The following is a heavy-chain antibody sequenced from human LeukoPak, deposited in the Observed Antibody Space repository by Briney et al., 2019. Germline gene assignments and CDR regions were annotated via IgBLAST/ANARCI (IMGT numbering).Heavy chain of an antibody. D-gene: IGHD6-19*01. CDR2: IYYSGST. CDR1: GVSISSYY. Sequence: SETLSLTCTVSGVSISSYYWSWIRQPPGKGLEWIGYIYYSGSTNYNPSLKSRVTISVDTSKNQFSLKLSSVTAADTAVYYCARVGSIAVAGDFDYWGQGTLVTVSS. CDR3: ARVGSIAVAGDFDY. J-gene: IGHJ4*02. V-gene: IGHV4-59*01.